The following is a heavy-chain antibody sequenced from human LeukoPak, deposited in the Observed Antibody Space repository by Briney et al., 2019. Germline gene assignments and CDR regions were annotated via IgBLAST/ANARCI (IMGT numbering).Heavy chain of an antibody. Sequence: PSQTLSLTCTVSGGSISSGSYYWSWIRQPAGKGLEWIGRIYTSGSTNYNPSLKSRVTISVDTSKNQFSLKLSSVTAADTAVYYCARGRQVGSGYYFQHWGQGTLVTVSS. J-gene: IGHJ1*01. V-gene: IGHV4-61*02. CDR1: GGSISSGSYY. CDR2: IYTSGST. CDR3: ARGRQVGSGYYFQH. D-gene: IGHD3-22*01.